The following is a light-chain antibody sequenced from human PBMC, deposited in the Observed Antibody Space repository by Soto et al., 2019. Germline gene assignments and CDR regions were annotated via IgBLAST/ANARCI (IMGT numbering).Light chain of an antibody. V-gene: IGKV1-5*03. CDR3: QQYKAYPYT. CDR2: KAS. CDR1: QSVSDW. J-gene: IGKJ2*01. Sequence: DIQMTQSPSSLSASVGDRVTITCRASQSVSDWLAWYQQKPGKAPKLLIYKASSLESGVPSRFSGSGSGTEFTLTINSLQADDFATYYCQQYKAYPYTFAQGTKVDIK.